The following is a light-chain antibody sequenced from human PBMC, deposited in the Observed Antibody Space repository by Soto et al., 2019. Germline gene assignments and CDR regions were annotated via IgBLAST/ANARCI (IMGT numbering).Light chain of an antibody. Sequence: EIVMTQSPATLSVSPGDRATLSCRASQSIGSNLAWYQQKPGQAPRLLIYGASTRATGIPGRFSASGSGTDFTLTISSLQSEDFVVYYCQQYDNWPPWTFGQGAKVDI. CDR2: GAS. CDR1: QSIGSN. CDR3: QQYDNWPPWT. V-gene: IGKV3-15*01. J-gene: IGKJ1*01.